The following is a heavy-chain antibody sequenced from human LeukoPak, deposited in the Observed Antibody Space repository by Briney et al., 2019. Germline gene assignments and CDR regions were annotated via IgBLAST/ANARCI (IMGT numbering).Heavy chain of an antibody. V-gene: IGHV3-21*01. J-gene: IGHJ4*02. Sequence: GGSLRLSCAASGFTFSTHTLNWVRQAPGKGPEWVSFISDPDGSDKYYADSVKGRFTISRDNAKNTLYLQMNSLRAEDTAVYYCARDLDGYNPNSRSCWGQGTLVTVSS. D-gene: IGHD5-24*01. CDR2: ISDPDGSDK. CDR3: ARDLDGYNPNSRSC. CDR1: GFTFSTHT.